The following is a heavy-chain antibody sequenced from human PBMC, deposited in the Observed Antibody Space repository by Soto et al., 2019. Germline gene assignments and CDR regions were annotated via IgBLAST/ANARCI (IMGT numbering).Heavy chain of an antibody. J-gene: IGHJ4*02. Sequence: SETLSLTCRVSGGSVSSGSFHWSWIRQPPGKGLQFIGSIFYNGTANYSPSLKNRVSISIDTSQSQFFLQLISVAAADTAVYYCARIGGWYDIDFWGQGSLVTVSS. CDR3: ARIGGWYDIDF. V-gene: IGHV4-61*01. D-gene: IGHD6-19*01. CDR1: GGSVSSGSFH. CDR2: IFYNGTA.